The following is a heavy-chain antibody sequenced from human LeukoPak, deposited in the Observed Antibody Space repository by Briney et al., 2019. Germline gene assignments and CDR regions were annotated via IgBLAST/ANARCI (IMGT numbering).Heavy chain of an antibody. CDR3: ARSMVVTATYYFDY. CDR2: IYYSGST. J-gene: IGHJ4*02. D-gene: IGHD2-21*02. CDR1: GGSISSGDYC. V-gene: IGHV4-30-4*01. Sequence: PSETLSLTCTVSGGSISSGDYCWSWIRQPPGKGLEWIRYIYYSGSTYYNPSLKSRVTISVDTSKNQFSLKLSSVTAADTAVYYCARSMVVTATYYFDYWGQGTLVTVSS.